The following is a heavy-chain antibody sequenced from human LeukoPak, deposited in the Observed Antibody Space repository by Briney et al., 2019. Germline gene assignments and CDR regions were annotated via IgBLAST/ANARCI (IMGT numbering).Heavy chain of an antibody. J-gene: IGHJ5*02. D-gene: IGHD6-13*01. CDR2: IYYSGST. Sequence: SQTLSLTCTVSGGSISSGDYYWSWIRQPPGKGLEWIGYIYYSGSTYYNPSLKSRVTISVDTSKNQFSLKLSSVTAADTAVYYRARVRSAAGILDWFDPWGQGTLVTVSS. V-gene: IGHV4-30-4*01. CDR1: GGSISSGDYY. CDR3: ARVRSAAGILDWFDP.